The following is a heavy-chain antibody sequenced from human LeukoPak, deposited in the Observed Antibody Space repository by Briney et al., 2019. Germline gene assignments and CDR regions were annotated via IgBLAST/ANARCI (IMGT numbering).Heavy chain of an antibody. CDR3: ATSVGSYSGGYWNPFHI. D-gene: IGHD1-26*01. CDR2: INPNSGVT. J-gene: IGHJ3*02. Sequence: ASVKVSCKASGYSFTGYYMHWVRQAPGQGLEWMGRINPNSGVTHYAQKFQGRVTMIRDTSVSTAYMELSRLRSDDTAVYYCATSVGSYSGGYWNPFHIWGQGTMVTVSS. V-gene: IGHV1-2*06. CDR1: GYSFTGYY.